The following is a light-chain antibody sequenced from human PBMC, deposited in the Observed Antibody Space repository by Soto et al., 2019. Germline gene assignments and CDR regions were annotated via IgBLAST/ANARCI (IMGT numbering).Light chain of an antibody. CDR1: QSVLYSFNNKNC. Sequence: DIVMTQSPDSLAVSLGERATINCKSSQSVLYSFNNKNCLAWYQQKSGQPPKLLIYWASTRESGVPDRFSGSGSGTDFTLTISSLQAEDVAVYYCQQYYSTPLTFGGGTKVEIK. J-gene: IGKJ4*01. CDR3: QQYYSTPLT. V-gene: IGKV4-1*01. CDR2: WAS.